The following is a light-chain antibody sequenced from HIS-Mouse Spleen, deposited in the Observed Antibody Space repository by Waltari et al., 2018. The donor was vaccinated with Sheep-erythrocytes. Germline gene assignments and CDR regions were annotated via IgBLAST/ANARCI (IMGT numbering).Light chain of an antibody. J-gene: IGLJ3*02. V-gene: IGLV2-8*01. Sequence: QSALTQLPPAPGSPGQPVTTSSPGTTSAVGGLNYSSCYQQHPGKAPKLMIYEVSKRPSGVPDRFSGSKSGNTASLTVSGLQAEDEADYYCSSYAGSNNWVFGGGTKLTVL. CDR1: TSAVGGLNY. CDR2: EVS. CDR3: SSYAGSNNWV.